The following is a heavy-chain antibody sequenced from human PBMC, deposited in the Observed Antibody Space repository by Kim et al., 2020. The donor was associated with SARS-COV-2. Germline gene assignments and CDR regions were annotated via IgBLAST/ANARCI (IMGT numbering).Heavy chain of an antibody. J-gene: IGHJ4*02. Sequence: TYAKKCQGRVTMTRDTSTSTVYMELGSLRSEDTAVYYCARVRAARAFFDYWGQGTLVTVSS. CDR3: ARVRAARAFFDY. V-gene: IGHV1-46*01. D-gene: IGHD6-6*01.